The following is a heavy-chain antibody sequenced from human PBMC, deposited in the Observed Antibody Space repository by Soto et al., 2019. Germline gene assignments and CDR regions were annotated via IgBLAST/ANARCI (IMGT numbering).Heavy chain of an antibody. V-gene: IGHV4-30-4*01. CDR2: IYYSGST. Sequence: QVQLQESGPGLVKPSQTLSLTCTVSGGSISSGDYYWSWIRQPPGKGLEWIGSIYYSGSTYYNPALKSRVTISVATSKNQFSLKLNSVTAADTAVYYCASRHSSPFFDYWGQGTLVTVSS. J-gene: IGHJ4*02. CDR3: ASRHSSPFFDY. D-gene: IGHD6-13*01. CDR1: GGSISSGDYY.